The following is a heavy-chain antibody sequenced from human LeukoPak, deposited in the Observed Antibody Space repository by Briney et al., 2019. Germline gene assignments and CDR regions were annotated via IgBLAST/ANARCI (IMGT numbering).Heavy chain of an antibody. CDR2: VYFSGIT. CDR3: ARFYSGPSGWFVLWYFDL. V-gene: IGHV4-4*09. CDR1: DDSIRTHY. D-gene: IGHD6-19*01. J-gene: IGHJ2*01. Sequence: SETLSLTCTVSDDSIRTHYWSWIRQPPGKGLECIGYVYFSGITNYNPSLKSRVTMSVDTSKNRFFLKLSSVTAADTAVYYCARFYSGPSGWFVLWYFDLWGRGTLVTVSS.